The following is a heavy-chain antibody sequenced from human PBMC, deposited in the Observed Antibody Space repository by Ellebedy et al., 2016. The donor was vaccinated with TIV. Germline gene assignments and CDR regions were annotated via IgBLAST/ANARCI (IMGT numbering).Heavy chain of an antibody. V-gene: IGHV1-2*02. CDR3: ARVVVAAIGD. Sequence: AASVKVSCKASGYTFTDYYMHSVRQAPGQGLEWMGWINPNSGATKYAQIFQGRVTMTRDTSISTAFMEMRRLRSDDTAVYYCARVVVAAIGDWGQGTLVTVSS. CDR1: GYTFTDYY. J-gene: IGHJ4*02. D-gene: IGHD5-12*01. CDR2: INPNSGAT.